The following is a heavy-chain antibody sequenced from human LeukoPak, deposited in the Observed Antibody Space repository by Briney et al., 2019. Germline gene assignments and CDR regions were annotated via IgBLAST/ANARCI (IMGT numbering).Heavy chain of an antibody. CDR3: AKDPDPVVPPAMRWFDP. J-gene: IGHJ5*02. V-gene: IGHV3-30*02. Sequence: GGSLRLSCAASGFTFNSYGMHWVRQAPGKGREWVAFIRYDGSNKYYADSVKGRFTISRDNSKNTLYLQMNSLRAEDTAVYYCAKDPDPVVPPAMRWFDPWGQGTLVTVSS. CDR1: GFTFNSYG. D-gene: IGHD2-2*01. CDR2: IRYDGSNK.